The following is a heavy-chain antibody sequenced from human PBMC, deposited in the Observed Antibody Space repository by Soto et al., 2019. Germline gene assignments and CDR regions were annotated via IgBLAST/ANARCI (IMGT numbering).Heavy chain of an antibody. CDR2: ISGSGGST. CDR3: AKQQSDIVATITFDY. CDR1: GFTFNNYA. V-gene: IGHV3-23*01. D-gene: IGHD5-12*01. Sequence: PGGSLRLSCAASGFTFNNYAMSWVRQAPGKGLEWVSAISGSGGSTYYADSVKGRFTISRDNSKNTLYLQMNSLRAEDTAVYYCAKQQSDIVATITFDYWGQGTLVTVSS. J-gene: IGHJ4*02.